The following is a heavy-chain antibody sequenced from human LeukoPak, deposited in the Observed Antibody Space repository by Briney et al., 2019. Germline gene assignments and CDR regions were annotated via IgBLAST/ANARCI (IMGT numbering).Heavy chain of an antibody. CDR2: TYYSGTS. Sequence: PSETLSLTCTVSGGSISSGSYYWSWIRQPPGKGLEWIGRTYYSGTSYYNPSLKNRVTISIDTSKNQFSLNLRSVTAADTAVYYCARLNDIALDYWGQGTLVTVSS. CDR3: ARLNDIALDY. V-gene: IGHV4-39*01. CDR1: GGSISSGSYY. D-gene: IGHD3-22*01. J-gene: IGHJ4*02.